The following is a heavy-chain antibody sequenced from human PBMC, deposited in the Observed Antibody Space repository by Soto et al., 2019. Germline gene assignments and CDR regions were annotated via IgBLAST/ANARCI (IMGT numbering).Heavy chain of an antibody. CDR2: ISSSGSTI. CDR3: ARGGKYYGMDV. D-gene: IGHD3-16*01. V-gene: IGHV3-48*03. CDR1: GFTFSSYE. Sequence: GGSLRLSCAASGFTFSSYEMNWVRQAPGKGLEWVSYISSSGSTIYYADSVKGRFTISRDNAKNSLYLQMNSLRAEDTAVYYCARGGKYYGMDVWGQGTTVTVSS. J-gene: IGHJ6*02.